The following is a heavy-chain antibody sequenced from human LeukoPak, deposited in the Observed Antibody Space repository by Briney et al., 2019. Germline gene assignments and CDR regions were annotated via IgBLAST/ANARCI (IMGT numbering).Heavy chain of an antibody. CDR3: ARGPVRDIVVVPAASYYYGMDV. Sequence: SETLSLTCAVYGGSFSGYYWSWIRQPPGKGLEWIGEINHSGSTNYNPSLKSRVTISVDTSKNQFSLKLSSVTAADTAMYYCARGPVRDIVVVPAASYYYGMDVWGQGTTVTVSS. D-gene: IGHD2-2*01. CDR2: INHSGST. CDR1: GGSFSGYY. J-gene: IGHJ6*02. V-gene: IGHV4-34*01.